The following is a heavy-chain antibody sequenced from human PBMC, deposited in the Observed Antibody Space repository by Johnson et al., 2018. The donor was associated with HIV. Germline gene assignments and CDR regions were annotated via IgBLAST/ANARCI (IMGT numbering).Heavy chain of an antibody. V-gene: IGHV3-30*18. CDR1: GFTFSSYG. CDR2: ISYDGSNK. Sequence: QVQLVESGGGVVQPRRSLRLSCAASGFTFSSYGMHWVRQAPGKGLEWVAVISYDGSNKYYADSVKGRFTISRDNSKNTLYLQMNSLRAEDTAVYYCAKDGDNWNDGGGYDAFDIWGQGTMVTVSS. CDR3: AKDGDNWNDGGGYDAFDI. J-gene: IGHJ3*02. D-gene: IGHD1-1*01.